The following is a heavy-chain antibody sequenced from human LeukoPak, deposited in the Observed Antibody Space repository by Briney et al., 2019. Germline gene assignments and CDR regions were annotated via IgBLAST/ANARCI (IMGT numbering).Heavy chain of an antibody. CDR3: ARVYYYDSSGYYQPSGYFQH. CDR2: TSSSSSYT. J-gene: IGHJ1*01. V-gene: IGHV3-11*06. Sequence: GGSLRLSCAASGFTFSDYYMSWIRQAPGKGLEWVSYTSSSSSYTNYADSVKGRFTISRDNAKNSLYLQMNSLRAEDTAVYYCARVYYYDSSGYYQPSGYFQHWGQGTLVTVSS. CDR1: GFTFSDYY. D-gene: IGHD3-22*01.